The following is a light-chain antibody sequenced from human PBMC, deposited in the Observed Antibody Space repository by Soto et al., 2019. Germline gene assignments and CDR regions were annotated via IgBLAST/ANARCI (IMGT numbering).Light chain of an antibody. CDR3: QQRNDWPPAT. J-gene: IGKJ4*01. Sequence: VLTQSPATLSLSPGERATLSCRASQSVSFYLAWYQRKPGQAPRLLIYDTSKRAPGIPARFSGSGSGTDFTLTITSVEPEDFAVYYCQQRNDWPPATFGGGTKVEIK. CDR2: DTS. V-gene: IGKV3-11*01. CDR1: QSVSFY.